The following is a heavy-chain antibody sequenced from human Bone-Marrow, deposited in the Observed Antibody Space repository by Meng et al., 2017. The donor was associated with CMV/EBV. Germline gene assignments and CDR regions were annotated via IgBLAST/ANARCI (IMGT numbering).Heavy chain of an antibody. J-gene: IGHJ4*02. D-gene: IGHD2-8*01. CDR1: VSSINSTYYY. V-gene: IGHV4-39*07. CDR2: IYYSGTT. CDR3: ASTNGY. Sequence: QVQLQQWGAGLLQPSETLSLTCTVSVSSINSTYYYWGWIRQPPGKNLEWIGSIYYSGTTYYNPSLKSRLTISINTSRNQFSLKLSSVTAADTAIYYCASTNGYWGQGTLVTVSS.